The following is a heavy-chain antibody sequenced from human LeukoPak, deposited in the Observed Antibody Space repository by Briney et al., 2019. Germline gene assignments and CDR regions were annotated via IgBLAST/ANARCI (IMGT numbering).Heavy chain of an antibody. CDR3: ASDDYVSQYYFDY. CDR2: ISYDGSNK. D-gene: IGHD3-16*01. V-gene: IGHV3-30*14. CDR1: GFTFSSYA. Sequence: GGSLRLSCAASGFTFSSYAMHWVRQAPGKGLEWVAVISYDGSNKYYADSVKGRFTISRDNSKNTLYLQMNSLRAEDTAVYYCASDDYVSQYYFDYWGQGTLVTVSS. J-gene: IGHJ4*02.